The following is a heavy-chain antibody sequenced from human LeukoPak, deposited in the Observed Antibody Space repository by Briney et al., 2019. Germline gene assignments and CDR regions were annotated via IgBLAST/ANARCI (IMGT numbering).Heavy chain of an antibody. CDR1: GFTFSSYA. D-gene: IGHD1-26*01. CDR2: ISGSGGST. V-gene: IGHV3-23*01. J-gene: IGHJ4*02. Sequence: QPGGSLRLSCAASGFTFSSYAMSWVRQAPGKGLEWVSAISGSGGSTYYADSVKGRFTISRDNSKNTLYLQMDSLRAEDTAVYYCAKLAGIGGATPIDYWGQGTLVTVSS. CDR3: AKLAGIGGATPIDY.